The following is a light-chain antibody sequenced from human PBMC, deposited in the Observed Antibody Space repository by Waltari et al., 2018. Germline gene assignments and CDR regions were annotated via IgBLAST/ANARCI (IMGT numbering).Light chain of an antibody. CDR2: GAS. Sequence: VLTQSPGTLSLSPGESVTLSCRASQRLTKNYLAWYQQKPGQPPRLLIYGASSRAAGIPDRFSGSGSGTDFTLTISRLDPEDFAIYYCQQYGSSVMYTFGQGTKLEIK. CDR1: QRLTKNY. CDR3: QQYGSSVMYT. V-gene: IGKV3-20*01. J-gene: IGKJ2*01.